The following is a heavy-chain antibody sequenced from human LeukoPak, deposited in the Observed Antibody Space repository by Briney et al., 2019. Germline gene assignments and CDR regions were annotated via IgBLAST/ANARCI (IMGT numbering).Heavy chain of an antibody. D-gene: IGHD3-10*01. V-gene: IGHV3-66*01. J-gene: IGHJ6*02. Sequence: PGGSLRLSCAASGFTVSSNYMSWVRQAPGKGLEWVSVIYSGGSTYYADSVKGRFTISRDSSKNTLYLQMNSLRAEDTAVYYCARDRWYGSGIRYYGMDVWGQGTTVTVSS. CDR2: IYSGGST. CDR1: GFTVSSNY. CDR3: ARDRWYGSGIRYYGMDV.